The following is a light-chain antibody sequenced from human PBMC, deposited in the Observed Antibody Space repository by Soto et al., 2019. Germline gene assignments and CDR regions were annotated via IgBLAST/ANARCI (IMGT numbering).Light chain of an antibody. J-gene: IGKJ3*01. Sequence: EIVLTQSPATLSLSPGERATLSCRASQSVSSYLAWYQHKPGQAPRLLISDASNRATGVAARFSGSGSGTDFTLTISSLEPEDFAVYYXQQRTNWLFTFGPGTKVDIK. CDR3: QQRTNWLFT. CDR2: DAS. CDR1: QSVSSY. V-gene: IGKV3-11*01.